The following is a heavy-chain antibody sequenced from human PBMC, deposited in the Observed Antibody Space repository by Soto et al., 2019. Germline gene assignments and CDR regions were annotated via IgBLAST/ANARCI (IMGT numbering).Heavy chain of an antibody. D-gene: IGHD2-15*01. CDR3: ARPHCSGGSCYPSWFDP. CDR2: IYYSGST. J-gene: IGHJ5*02. V-gene: IGHV4-59*08. CDR1: GGSISSYY. Sequence: SETLSLTCTVSGGSISSYYWSWIRQPPGKGLEWIGYIYYSGSTNYNPSLKSRVTISVDTSKNQFSLKLSSVTAADTAVYYCARPHCSGGSCYPSWFDPWGQGTLVTVSS.